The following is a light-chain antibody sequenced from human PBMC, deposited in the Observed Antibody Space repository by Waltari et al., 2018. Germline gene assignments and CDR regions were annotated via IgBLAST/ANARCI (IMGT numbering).Light chain of an antibody. CDR3: QQYNSYSLLS. CDR1: QSISNW. Sequence: DIQMTRSPSSLSASVGDRFTITCRASQSISNWLAWYQQKPGKAPKLLIYKASTLESGVPSRFSGRVSGTEFTLTISSLQPDDFATYYCQQYNSYSLLSFGGGTKVEIK. J-gene: IGKJ4*01. V-gene: IGKV1-5*03. CDR2: KAS.